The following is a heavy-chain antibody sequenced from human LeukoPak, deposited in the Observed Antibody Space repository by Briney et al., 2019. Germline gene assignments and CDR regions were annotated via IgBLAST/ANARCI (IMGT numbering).Heavy chain of an antibody. Sequence: PGGSLRLSCTASGFTFSSHWMSWVRQAPGKGLEWVANIKQDGSEKYYVDSVKGRFTISRDNAKNSLYLQMNSLRADDTAVYYCARDPTRVGATMGDYWGQGTLVTVSS. CDR3: ARDPTRVGATMGDY. D-gene: IGHD1-26*01. CDR1: GFTFSSHW. J-gene: IGHJ4*02. V-gene: IGHV3-7*01. CDR2: IKQDGSEK.